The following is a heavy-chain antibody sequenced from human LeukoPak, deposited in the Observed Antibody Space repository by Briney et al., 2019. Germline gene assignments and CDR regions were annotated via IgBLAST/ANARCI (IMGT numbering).Heavy chain of an antibody. CDR3: ARVAHSSSSGY. CDR1: GFAFSSYS. Sequence: GGSLRLSCAASGFAFSSYSMNWVRQAPGKGLEWVSYISSSSSTIYYADSVKGRFTISRDNAKNSQYLQMNSLRAEDTAVYYCARVAHSSSSGYWGQGTLVTVSS. CDR2: ISSSSSTI. V-gene: IGHV3-48*04. D-gene: IGHD6-6*01. J-gene: IGHJ4*02.